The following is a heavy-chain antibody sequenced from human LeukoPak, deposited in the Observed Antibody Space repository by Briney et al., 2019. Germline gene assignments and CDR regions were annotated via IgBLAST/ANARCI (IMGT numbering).Heavy chain of an antibody. Sequence: EASVKVSCKASGGTFSSYAISWVRQAPGQGLEWMGGIIPIFGTANYAQKSQGRVTITADKSTSTAYMELSSLRSEDTAVYYCERSGGSANWFDPWGQGTLVTVSS. CDR1: GGTFSSYA. D-gene: IGHD2-15*01. CDR3: ERSGGSANWFDP. CDR2: IIPIFGTA. J-gene: IGHJ5*02. V-gene: IGHV1-69*06.